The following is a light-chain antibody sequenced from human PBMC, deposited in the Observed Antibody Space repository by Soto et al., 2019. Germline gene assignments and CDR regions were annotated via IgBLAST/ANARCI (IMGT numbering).Light chain of an antibody. CDR3: QQSYRTPRT. CDR2: AAS. J-gene: IGKJ3*01. Sequence: DIQMTQSPSSLSASVGDRVTITCRASQSISTYLNWYQQKPGKAPKVLIYAASSLQSGVPSRFSGSGSGTDFTLTISSLQPEDFATYYCQQSYRTPRTFGPGTKVDI. CDR1: QSISTY. V-gene: IGKV1-39*01.